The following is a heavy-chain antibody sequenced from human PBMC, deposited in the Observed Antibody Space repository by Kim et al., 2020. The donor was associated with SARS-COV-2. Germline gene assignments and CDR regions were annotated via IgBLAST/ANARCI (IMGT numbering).Heavy chain of an antibody. Sequence: SVKVSCKASGGTFSSYAISWVRQAPGQGLEWMGGIIPIFGTANYAQKFQGRVTITADESTSTAYMELSSLRSEDTAVYYCASGYCSGGSCYSVYYYYYYGMDVWGQGTTVTVSS. CDR2: IIPIFGTA. CDR3: ASGYCSGGSCYSVYYYYYYGMDV. V-gene: IGHV1-69*13. J-gene: IGHJ6*02. D-gene: IGHD2-15*01. CDR1: GGTFSSYA.